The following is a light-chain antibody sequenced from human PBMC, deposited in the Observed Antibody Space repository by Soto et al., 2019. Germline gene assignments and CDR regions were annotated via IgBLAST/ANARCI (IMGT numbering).Light chain of an antibody. J-gene: IGKJ1*01. V-gene: IGKV1-8*01. CDR1: QGISSY. CDR3: QQYYSYPWT. Sequence: AIRMTQSPSSLSASTGDRVTITCRASQGISSYLAWYQQKPGKAPKLLIYAASTLQSGVPSWFSGSGSGTDFTLTISCLQSEDFATYDCQQYYSYPWTFGQGTKVEIK. CDR2: AAS.